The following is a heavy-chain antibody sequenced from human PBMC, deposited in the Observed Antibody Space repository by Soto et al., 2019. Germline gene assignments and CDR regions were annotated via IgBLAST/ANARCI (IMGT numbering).Heavy chain of an antibody. CDR3: ARVIQLWPFDC. V-gene: IGHV1-2*02. Sequence: DSVKVSCKASGYTFTGYYMHWVRQAPGQGLEWMGWINPNSGGTNYAQKFQGRVTMTRDTSISTAYMELSRLRSDDTAVYYCARVIQLWPFDCWGQRTRVTVSS. CDR1: GYTFTGYY. D-gene: IGHD5-18*01. CDR2: INPNSGGT. J-gene: IGHJ4*02.